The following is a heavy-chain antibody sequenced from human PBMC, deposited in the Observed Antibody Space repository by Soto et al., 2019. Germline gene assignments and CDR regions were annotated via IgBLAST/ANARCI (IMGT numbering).Heavy chain of an antibody. V-gene: IGHV4-34*01. Sequence: PSETLSLTCAVYGGSFSGYYWSWIRQPPGKGLEWIGEINHRGSTNYNPSLKSRLTMSIDTSKNEFSLRLNSVTAADTAVYYCAGQTFTIAAASYGRSNWFDPWGPGTLVTV. CDR3: AGQTFTIAAASYGRSNWFDP. CDR2: INHRGST. D-gene: IGHD6-25*01. J-gene: IGHJ5*02. CDR1: GGSFSGYY.